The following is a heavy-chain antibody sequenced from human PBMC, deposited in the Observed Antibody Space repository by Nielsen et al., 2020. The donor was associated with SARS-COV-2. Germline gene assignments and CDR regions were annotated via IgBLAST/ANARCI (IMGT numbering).Heavy chain of an antibody. Sequence: SVKVSCKASGFTFTNSAVQWVRQARGQRLEWIGWIVVGSGNTNYAQKFQERVTITRDMSTSTAYMELNSLRSDDTAVYYCAAEFPVLRYSRTEFDPWGQGTLVTASS. J-gene: IGHJ5*02. V-gene: IGHV1-58*01. CDR2: IVVGSGNT. CDR1: GFTFTNSA. D-gene: IGHD3-9*01. CDR3: AAEFPVLRYSRTEFDP.